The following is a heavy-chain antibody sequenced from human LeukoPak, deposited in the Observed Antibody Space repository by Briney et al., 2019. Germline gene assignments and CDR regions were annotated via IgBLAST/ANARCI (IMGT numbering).Heavy chain of an antibody. D-gene: IGHD2-2*01. V-gene: IGHV4-34*01. Sequence: SETLSLTCAVYGGSFSGYYWSWIRQPQGKGLEWIGEINHRESTNYHPSFKSRVTISVDTSKNQFSLKLSSVTAADTAVYYCARQGPYCSSTSCPPGDYWGQGTLVTVSS. CDR1: GGSFSGYY. CDR3: ARQGPYCSSTSCPPGDY. J-gene: IGHJ4*02. CDR2: INHREST.